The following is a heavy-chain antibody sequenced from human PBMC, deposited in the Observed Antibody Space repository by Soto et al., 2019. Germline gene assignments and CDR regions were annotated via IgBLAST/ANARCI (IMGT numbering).Heavy chain of an antibody. CDR1: RVAFSKFI. Sequence: SVKVSCKASRVAFSKFIVTWVRQAPGLGLEWVGGIIPIFGTANYAQKFQGRVTITADESTSTSYMEVNNLRSEDTAVYYCAKVRYSSPMGYYYGMDVWGQGPTVTVSS. CDR3: AKVRYSSPMGYYYGMDV. J-gene: IGHJ6*02. D-gene: IGHD6-19*01. CDR2: IIPIFGTA. V-gene: IGHV1-69*13.